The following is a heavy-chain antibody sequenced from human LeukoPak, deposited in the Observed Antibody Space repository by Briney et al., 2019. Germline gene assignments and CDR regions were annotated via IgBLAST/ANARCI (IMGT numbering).Heavy chain of an antibody. CDR3: AREDVVATTVDY. CDR2: INPSGGST. Sequence: ASVKVSCKASGYTFTSYYMHWVRQAPGQGLEWMGIINPSGGSTSYAQKFQGRVTITADKSTSTAYMELSSLRSEDTAVYYCAREDVVATTVDYWGQGTLVTVSS. CDR1: GYTFTSYY. D-gene: IGHD5-12*01. J-gene: IGHJ4*02. V-gene: IGHV1-46*01.